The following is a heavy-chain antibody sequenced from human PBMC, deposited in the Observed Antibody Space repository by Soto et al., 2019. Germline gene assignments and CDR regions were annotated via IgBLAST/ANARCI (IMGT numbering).Heavy chain of an antibody. CDR2: ISAYNGNT. Sequence: GASVKVSCKASGYTFTSYGISWVRQAPGQGLEWMGWISAYNGNTNYAQKLQGRVTMTTDTSTSTAYMELRSLRSDDTAVYYCASGSMGGFQYYYYYYGMDVWGQGTTVTVSS. CDR3: ASGSMGGFQYYYYYYGMDV. V-gene: IGHV1-18*01. D-gene: IGHD1-26*01. CDR1: GYTFTSYG. J-gene: IGHJ6*02.